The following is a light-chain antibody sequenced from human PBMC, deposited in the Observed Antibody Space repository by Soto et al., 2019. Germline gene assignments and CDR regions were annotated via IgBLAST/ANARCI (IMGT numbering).Light chain of an antibody. CDR2: GAS. J-gene: IGKJ1*01. V-gene: IGKV3-15*01. CDR1: QGVSRK. CDR3: QQYGGSPRT. Sequence: DIVMTQSPATLSVAPGERVTFSCRASQGVSRKLAWYQHKPGQAPRLLISGASTGATGIPARFSGSGSGTEFTLTISSLEPEDFAVYYCQQYGGSPRTFGQGTKVEVK.